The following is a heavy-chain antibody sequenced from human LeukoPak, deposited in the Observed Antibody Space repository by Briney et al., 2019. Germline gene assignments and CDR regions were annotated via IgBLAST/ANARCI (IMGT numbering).Heavy chain of an antibody. CDR2: FDPEDGET. J-gene: IGHJ4*02. D-gene: IGHD5-12*01. CDR1: GYTLTELS. Sequence: GASVKVSCKVSGYTLTELSMHWVRQAPGKGLEWMGGFDPEDGETIYAQKFQGRVTMTEDTSTDTAYMELSSLRSEDTAVYYCATPSIVATIFDYWGQGTLVTVSS. V-gene: IGHV1-24*01. CDR3: ATPSIVATIFDY.